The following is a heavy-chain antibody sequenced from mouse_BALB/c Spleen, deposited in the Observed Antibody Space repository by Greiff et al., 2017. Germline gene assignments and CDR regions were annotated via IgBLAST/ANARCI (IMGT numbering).Heavy chain of an antibody. CDR2: ISYSGST. V-gene: IGHV3-2*02. CDR3: ARWGDDYDVGWFAY. Sequence: EVQLQQSGPSLVKPSQTLSLTCSVTGDSITSGYWNWIRQFPGNKLEWMGYISYSGSTSYNPSLKSRISITRDTSKNQFFLQLNSVTTEDTATYYCARWGDDYDVGWFAYWGQGTLVTVSA. CDR1: GDSITSGY. J-gene: IGHJ3*01. D-gene: IGHD2-4*01.